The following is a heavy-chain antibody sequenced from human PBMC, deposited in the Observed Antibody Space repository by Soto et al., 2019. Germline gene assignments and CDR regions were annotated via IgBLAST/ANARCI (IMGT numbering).Heavy chain of an antibody. CDR3: ARLRAWGDSSGPFDL. Sequence: SETRSRTCAVSGYSISSGYYWCLIRQPPGKGLECIGSISHSGSTYYNPSLKSRVTISVDTSKKQFSLKLTSVTAADTAVYYCARLRAWGDSSGPFDLWGQGTLVTVSS. D-gene: IGHD6-13*01. V-gene: IGHV4-38-2*01. CDR1: GYSISSGYY. J-gene: IGHJ4*02. CDR2: ISHSGST.